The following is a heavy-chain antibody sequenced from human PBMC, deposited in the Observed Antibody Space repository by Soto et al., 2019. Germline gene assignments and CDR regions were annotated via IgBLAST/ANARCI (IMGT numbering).Heavy chain of an antibody. D-gene: IGHD3-22*01. V-gene: IGHV3-21*01. CDR2: ISSSSSYI. J-gene: IGHJ6*02. Sequence: GGSLRLSCAASGFTFSSYSMNWVRQAPGKGLEWVSSISSSSSYIYYADSVKGRFTISRDNAKNSLYLQMNSLRGEDTAVYYCASAQTYYYDSSPYYYGMDVWGQGTTVTVSS. CDR1: GFTFSSYS. CDR3: ASAQTYYYDSSPYYYGMDV.